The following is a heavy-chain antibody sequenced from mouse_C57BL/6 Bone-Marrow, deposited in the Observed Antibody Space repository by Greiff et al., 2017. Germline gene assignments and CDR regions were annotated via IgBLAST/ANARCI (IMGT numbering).Heavy chain of an antibody. CDR2: IDPENGDT. V-gene: IGHV14-4*01. J-gene: IGHJ3*01. CDR3: TTEGEGGFAY. Sequence: EVQLQQSGAELVRPGASVKLSCTASGFNFKDDYMHWVKQRPEQGLEWIGWIDPENGDTEYASKFQGKATITADTSSTTAYLQLSSLTSEDTAVYYCTTEGEGGFAYWGQGTLVTVSA. CDR1: GFNFKDDY.